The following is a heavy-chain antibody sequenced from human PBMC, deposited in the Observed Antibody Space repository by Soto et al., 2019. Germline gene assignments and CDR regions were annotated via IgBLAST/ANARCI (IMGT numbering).Heavy chain of an antibody. J-gene: IGHJ4*02. CDR1: GYTFTSYG. V-gene: IGHV1-18*01. Sequence: QVQLVQSGAEVKKPGASVKVSCKASGYTFTSYGISWVRQAPGQGLEWMGWISAYNGNTNYAQKLQGRVTMTTDTSTSTAYRELRSLRSDDTAVYYCASDRDYYDSSGYYFDYWGQGTLVTVSS. CDR3: ASDRDYYDSSGYYFDY. CDR2: ISAYNGNT. D-gene: IGHD3-22*01.